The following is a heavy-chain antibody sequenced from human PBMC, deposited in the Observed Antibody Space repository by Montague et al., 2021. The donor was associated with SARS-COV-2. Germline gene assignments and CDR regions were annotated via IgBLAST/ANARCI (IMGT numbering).Heavy chain of an antibody. CDR1: GDSVSSNIAT. J-gene: IGHJ2*01. CDR2: TYYRSKWYN. CDR3: ARAYCGGDCYFYWYFDL. V-gene: IGHV6-1*01. D-gene: IGHD2-21*02. Sequence: CAISGDSVSSNIATWNWIRQSPSRGLEWLGRTYYRSKWYNDYAVSVKSRVIINPDTSNNRISLQLNSVTPKDTAVYYCARAYCGGDCYFYWYFDLWGRGTLVTVSS.